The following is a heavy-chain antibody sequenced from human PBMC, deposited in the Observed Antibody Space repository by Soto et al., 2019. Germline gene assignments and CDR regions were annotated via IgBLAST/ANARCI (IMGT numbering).Heavy chain of an antibody. V-gene: IGHV3-74*01. D-gene: IGHD3-10*01. Sequence: EVQLVESGGGLVQPGGSLRLSCAASGFTFSSYWMHWVRQAPGKGMVWVSRINSDGSSTIYADSVKGRFTISRDNGKNMLYLQMNGLRAEDRAVYDCARARYYYGSGADYWGQGTLVTVSS. CDR2: INSDGSST. CDR1: GFTFSSYW. CDR3: ARARYYYGSGADY. J-gene: IGHJ4*02.